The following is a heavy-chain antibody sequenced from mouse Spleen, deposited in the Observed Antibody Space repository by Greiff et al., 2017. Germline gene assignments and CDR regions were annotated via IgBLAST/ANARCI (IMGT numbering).Heavy chain of an antibody. CDR3: TPRSTMITTGAWFAY. Sequence: EVQLQQSGAELVRPGASVKLSCTASGFNIKDDYMHWVKQRPEQGLEWIGWIDPENGDTEYASKFQGKATITADTSSNTAYLQLSSLTSEDTAVYYCTPRSTMITTGAWFAYWGKGPLVTVSA. V-gene: IGHV14-4*01. J-gene: IGHJ3*01. CDR1: GFNIKDDY. CDR2: IDPENGDT. D-gene: IGHD2-4*01.